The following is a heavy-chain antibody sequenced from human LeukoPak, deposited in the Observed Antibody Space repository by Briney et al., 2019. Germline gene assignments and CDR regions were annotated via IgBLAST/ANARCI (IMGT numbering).Heavy chain of an antibody. Sequence: ASVKVSCKASGYTFTSYGISWVRQAPGQGLEWVGWISAYNGNTNYAQKLQGRVTMTTDTSTSTAYMDLRSLRSDDTAVYYCARVRNSGFRYVDSWGQGTLVTVSS. D-gene: IGHD5-12*01. CDR3: ARVRNSGFRYVDS. CDR2: ISAYNGNT. J-gene: IGHJ4*02. V-gene: IGHV1-18*01. CDR1: GYTFTSYG.